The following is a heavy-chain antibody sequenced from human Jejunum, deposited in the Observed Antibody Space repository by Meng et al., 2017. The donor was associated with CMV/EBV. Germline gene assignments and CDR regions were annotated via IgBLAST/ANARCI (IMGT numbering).Heavy chain of an antibody. D-gene: IGHD3-10*01. V-gene: IGHV3-7*01. CDR3: ARNARGSGY. CDR2: IKPDGTEQ. J-gene: IGHJ4*02. Sequence: SCEASGFTCSNYWMFWVRQAPGKGLEWVANIKPDGTEQHYVGSVRGRFTISRDNAKNSLYLQMNSLRVEDTAMYYCARNARGSGYWGQGTLVTVSS. CDR1: GFTCSNYW.